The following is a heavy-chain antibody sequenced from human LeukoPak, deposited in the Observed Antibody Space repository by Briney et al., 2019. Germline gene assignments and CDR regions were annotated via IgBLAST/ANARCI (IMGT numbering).Heavy chain of an antibody. J-gene: IGHJ3*02. CDR1: GDSVSSNSAA. V-gene: IGHV6-1*01. CDR2: TYYRSKWYN. CDR3: ARDGAATTDAFDI. Sequence: SQTLSLTCAISGDSVSSNSAAWSWIRQSPSRGLEWLGRTYYRSKWYNDYAVSVTGRITINPDTSKNQFSLQLNSVTPEDTAVYYCARDGAATTDAFDIWGQGTMVTVSS. D-gene: IGHD1-1*01.